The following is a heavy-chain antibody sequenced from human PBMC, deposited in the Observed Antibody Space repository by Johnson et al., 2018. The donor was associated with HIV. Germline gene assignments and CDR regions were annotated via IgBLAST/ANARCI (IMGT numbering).Heavy chain of an antibody. Sequence: VQLVESGGDLVQPGGSLRLSCAASGITVSSNYMTWVRQAPGKGLEWVSVIYSGGSTYYADSMKGRFTISRDNSKNTLYLQMNSLRAEDTAVYYCAKTYSGSNRDAFDIWGQGTMVTVSS. J-gene: IGHJ3*02. CDR2: IYSGGST. CDR3: AKTYSGSNRDAFDI. V-gene: IGHV3-66*02. D-gene: IGHD1-26*01. CDR1: GITVSSNY.